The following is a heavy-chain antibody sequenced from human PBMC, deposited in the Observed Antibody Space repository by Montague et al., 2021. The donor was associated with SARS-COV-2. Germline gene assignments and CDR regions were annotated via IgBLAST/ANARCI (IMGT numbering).Heavy chain of an antibody. D-gene: IGHD1-26*01. CDR3: AKSAWGVTDAFDI. J-gene: IGHJ3*02. Sequence: CAISGDSVSSNIATWNWIRQSPPRGLEWLGRTYYRSKWYNDYAESVKSRITINPDTSKHQFSLHLNSVTPEDTAVYYCAKSAWGVTDAFDIWGQGTMVTVSS. CDR2: TYYRSKWYN. V-gene: IGHV6-1*01. CDR1: GDSVSSNIAT.